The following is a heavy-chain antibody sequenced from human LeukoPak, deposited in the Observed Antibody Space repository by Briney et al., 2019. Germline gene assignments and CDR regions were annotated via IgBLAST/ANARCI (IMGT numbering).Heavy chain of an antibody. D-gene: IGHD6-19*01. J-gene: IGHJ5*02. Sequence: GGSLRLSCAASGFTFGIYAMSWVRQAPGKGLEWISAISGSGGSTYYADSVKGRFTISRDNSKNTLYLQMNSLRAEDTAVYYCAKIPYSSGWVQNWFDPWGQGTLVTVSS. V-gene: IGHV3-23*01. CDR2: ISGSGGST. CDR3: AKIPYSSGWVQNWFDP. CDR1: GFTFGIYA.